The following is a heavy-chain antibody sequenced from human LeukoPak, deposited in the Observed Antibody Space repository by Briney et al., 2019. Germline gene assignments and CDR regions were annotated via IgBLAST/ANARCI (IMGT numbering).Heavy chain of an antibody. CDR3: ARGRVVVPAAPTYYFDY. CDR2: ISGSGGST. V-gene: IGHV3-23*01. J-gene: IGHJ4*02. Sequence: PGGSLRLSCAASGFTFTNYGMHWVRQAPGKGLEWVAVISGSGGSTYYADSVKGRFTISRGNSKNTLYLQMNSLRAEDTAVYYCARGRVVVPAAPTYYFDYWGQGTLVTVSS. D-gene: IGHD2-2*01. CDR1: GFTFTNYG.